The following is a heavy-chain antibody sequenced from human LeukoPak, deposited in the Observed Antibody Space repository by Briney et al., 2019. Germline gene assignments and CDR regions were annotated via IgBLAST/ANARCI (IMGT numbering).Heavy chain of an antibody. D-gene: IGHD3-22*01. CDR2: ISWNSVII. J-gene: IGHJ1*01. CDR1: GFTFDDSA. V-gene: IGHV3-9*01. CDR3: AKAPPYYSDSSGYFQH. Sequence: GGSLRLSCAASGFTFDDSAMHWVRQVPGKGLEWVSGISWNSVIIDYADSVKGRFTISRDNAKNSLYLQMNNLRPDDTAFYYCAKAPPYYSDSSGYFQHWGQGTLVIVSS.